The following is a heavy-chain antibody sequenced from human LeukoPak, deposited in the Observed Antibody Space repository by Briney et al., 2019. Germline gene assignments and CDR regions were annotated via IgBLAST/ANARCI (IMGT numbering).Heavy chain of an antibody. CDR1: GGSISSSSYY. CDR2: IYYSGGT. Sequence: PSETLSLTCTVSGGSISSSSYYWGWIRQPPGKGLEWIGSIYYSGGTYYNPSLKSRVTISVDTSKNQFSLKLSSVTAADTAVYYCARQGGPDYWGQGTLVTVSS. V-gene: IGHV4-39*01. D-gene: IGHD6-25*01. CDR3: ARQGGPDY. J-gene: IGHJ4*02.